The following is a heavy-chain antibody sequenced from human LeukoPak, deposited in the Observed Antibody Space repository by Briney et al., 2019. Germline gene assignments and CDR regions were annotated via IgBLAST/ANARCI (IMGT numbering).Heavy chain of an antibody. CDR2: INHSGST. D-gene: IGHD5-24*01. J-gene: IGHJ4*02. V-gene: IGHV4-34*01. Sequence: SETLSLTCAVYGGSFSGYYWSWIRRPPGKGLEWIGEINHSGSTNYNPSLKSRVTISVDTSKNQFSLKLSSVTAADTAVYYCARGSGMATILNWGQGTLVTVSS. CDR3: ARGSGMATILN. CDR1: GGSFSGYY.